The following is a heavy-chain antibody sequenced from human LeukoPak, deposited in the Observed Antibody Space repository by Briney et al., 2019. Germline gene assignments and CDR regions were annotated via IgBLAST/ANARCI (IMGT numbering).Heavy chain of an antibody. CDR1: GFTYSSYW. CDR3: AEAASVRGVSY. Sequence: GGSLRLSCAASGFTYSSYWMHWVRQAPGKGPLWVSHINGDGSTTNYADSVKGRFSISRDNAKNTLYLQMNSLRAEDTAVYYCAEAASVRGVSYWGQGTLVTVSS. V-gene: IGHV3-74*01. J-gene: IGHJ4*02. CDR2: INGDGSTT. D-gene: IGHD3-10*01.